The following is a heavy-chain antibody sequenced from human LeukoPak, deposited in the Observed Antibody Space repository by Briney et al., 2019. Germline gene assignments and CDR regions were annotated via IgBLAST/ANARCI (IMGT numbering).Heavy chain of an antibody. D-gene: IGHD3-3*01. CDR3: ARDSERYDFWSDI. V-gene: IGHV1-2*06. CDR2: INPNSGGT. Sequence: ASVKASCKASGYTFTGYYMHWVRQAPGQGLEWMGRINPNSGGTNYAQKFQGRVTMTRDTSTSTVYMELSSLRSEDTAVYYCARDSERYDFWSDIWGQGTMVTVSS. J-gene: IGHJ3*02. CDR1: GYTFTGYY.